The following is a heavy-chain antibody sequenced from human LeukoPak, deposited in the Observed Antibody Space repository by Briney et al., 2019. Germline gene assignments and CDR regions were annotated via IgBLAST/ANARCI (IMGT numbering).Heavy chain of an antibody. CDR3: ARVHDSSGYYDIDY. D-gene: IGHD3-22*01. J-gene: IGHJ4*02. V-gene: IGHV4-59*01. Sequence: SETLSLTCTVSGGSISSYYWSWIRQPPGKGLEWIGYIYYSGSTNYNPSLKSRVTISVDTSKNQFSLKLSSVTAADTAVYYCARVHDSSGYYDIDYWGQGTLVTVSS. CDR2: IYYSGST. CDR1: GGSISSYY.